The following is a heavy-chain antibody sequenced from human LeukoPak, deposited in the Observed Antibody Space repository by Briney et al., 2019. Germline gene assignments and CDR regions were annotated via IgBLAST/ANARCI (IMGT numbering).Heavy chain of an antibody. CDR1: GFTFTNYN. CDR3: ARDRHCVNGVCHSPAGMDV. J-gene: IGHJ6*02. V-gene: IGHV3-33*08. D-gene: IGHD2-8*01. CDR2: IWFDGKNQ. Sequence: PGGSLRLSCAASGFTFTNYNFYWVRQAPGKGLEWVADIWFDGKNQHFADSVRGRFAISRDNSKNTVYLQINSLRAEDTAVYYCARDRHCVNGVCHSPAGMDVWGQGTTVTVSS.